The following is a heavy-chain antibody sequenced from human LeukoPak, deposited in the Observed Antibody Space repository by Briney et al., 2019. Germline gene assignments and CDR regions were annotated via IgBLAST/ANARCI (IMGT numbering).Heavy chain of an antibody. D-gene: IGHD3-22*01. Sequence: ASVKVSCKVSGYTLTELSMHWVRQAPGKGLEWMGGFDPEDGETIYAQKFQGRVTMTEDTSTDTAYMVLSSLRSEDTAVYYCATERWLLRSFDYRGQGTLVTVSS. CDR3: ATERWLLRSFDY. CDR1: GYTLTELS. V-gene: IGHV1-24*01. CDR2: FDPEDGET. J-gene: IGHJ4*02.